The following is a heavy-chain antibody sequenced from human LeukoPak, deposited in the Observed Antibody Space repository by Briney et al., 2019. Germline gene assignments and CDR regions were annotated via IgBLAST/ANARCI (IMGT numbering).Heavy chain of an antibody. CDR2: ISGSGGST. D-gene: IGHD6-13*01. V-gene: IGHV3-23*01. Sequence: GGSLRLSCAASGFTFSNYARGWLPQAPGKGLKWGSAISGSGGSTYYADSVKGRFTISRDNSKNTLYLQMNSLRAEDTAVYYCAKDLAAVGTGYWGQGTLVTVSS. CDR1: GFTFSNYA. CDR3: AKDLAAVGTGY. J-gene: IGHJ4*02.